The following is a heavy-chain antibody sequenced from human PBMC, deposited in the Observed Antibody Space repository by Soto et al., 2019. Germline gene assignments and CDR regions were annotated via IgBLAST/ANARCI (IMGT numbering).Heavy chain of an antibody. CDR3: AREYCSGGSCYWFDP. CDR2: IYYSGST. CDR1: GGSISSGGYY. V-gene: IGHV4-31*03. D-gene: IGHD2-15*01. Sequence: HSETLSLTCTVSGGSISSGGYYWSWIRQHPGKGLEWIGYIYYSGSTYYNPSLKSRVTISVDTSKNQFSLKLSSVTAADTAVYYCAREYCSGGSCYWFDPWGQGTLVTVSS. J-gene: IGHJ5*02.